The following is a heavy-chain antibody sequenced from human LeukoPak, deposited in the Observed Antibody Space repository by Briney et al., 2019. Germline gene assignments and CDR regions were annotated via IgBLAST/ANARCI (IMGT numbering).Heavy chain of an antibody. J-gene: IGHJ4*02. Sequence: GGSLRLSCAASGCTFSNFWMHWVRQAPGQGLVWVSRINSDGSDTSYADSVKGRLTISRDNAKNTLYPQMNSLRAEDTAIYYCVGGYDPHYWGQGTLVTVSS. V-gene: IGHV3-74*01. D-gene: IGHD2-8*02. CDR2: INSDGSDT. CDR3: VGGYDPHY. CDR1: GCTFSNFW.